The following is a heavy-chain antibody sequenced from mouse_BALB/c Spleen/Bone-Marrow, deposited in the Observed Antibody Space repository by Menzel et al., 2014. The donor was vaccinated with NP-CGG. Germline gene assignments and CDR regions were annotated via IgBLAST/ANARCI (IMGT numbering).Heavy chain of an antibody. J-gene: IGHJ3*01. Sequence: EVQRVESGGGLVQPKGSLKLSCAASGFTFNAYAMNWVRQAPGKGLDGVARIRSKSNNYATYYADSVKDRFTVSRDDSQSMLFLQMNNLKTEDTAMYYCVRSDDGCFAYWGQGTLVTVSA. CDR2: IRSKSNNYAT. CDR3: VRSDDGCFAY. CDR1: GFTFNAYA. D-gene: IGHD2-3*01. V-gene: IGHV10-1*02.